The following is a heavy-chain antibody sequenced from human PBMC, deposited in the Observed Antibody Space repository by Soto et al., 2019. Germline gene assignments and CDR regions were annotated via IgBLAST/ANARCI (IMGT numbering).Heavy chain of an antibody. CDR1: GGSISSYY. Sequence: SETLSLTSTVSGGSISSYYWSWIRPPPGKGLEWIGYIYYSGSTNYNPSLKSRVTISVDTSKNQFSLKLSSVTAADTAVYYCARPSTYYDFWSGPRFAFDIWGQGTMVTVSS. D-gene: IGHD3-3*01. CDR2: IYYSGST. J-gene: IGHJ3*02. CDR3: ARPSTYYDFWSGPRFAFDI. V-gene: IGHV4-59*01.